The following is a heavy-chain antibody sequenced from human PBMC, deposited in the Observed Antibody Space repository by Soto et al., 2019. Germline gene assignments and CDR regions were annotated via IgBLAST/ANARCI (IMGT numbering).Heavy chain of an antibody. V-gene: IGHV3-23*01. CDR2: ISGGGGST. CDR3: AKEGSFAVADWFDP. CDR1: GYTVSSYA. D-gene: IGHD6-19*01. Sequence: PWGSLRISFAASGYTVSSYAMSWVRQAPGKGLEWVSAISGGGGSTYYADSVKGRFTISRDNSKNTLYLQMNSLRAEDTAVYYCAKEGSFAVADWFDPWGQGTLVTVS. J-gene: IGHJ5*02.